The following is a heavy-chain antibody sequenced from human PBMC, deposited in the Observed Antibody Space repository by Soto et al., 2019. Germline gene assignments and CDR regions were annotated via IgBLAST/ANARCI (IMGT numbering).Heavy chain of an antibody. CDR3: ARAGIAAAGRAFDI. CDR1: GFSISSGDYY. CDR2: IYYSGST. J-gene: IGHJ3*02. V-gene: IGHV4-30-4*01. Sequence: SETLSLTCTVSGFSISSGDYYWSWIRQPPGKGLEWIGYIYYSGSTYYNPSLKSRVTISVDTSKNQFSLKLSSVTAADTAVYYCARAGIAAAGRAFDIWGQGTMVTVSS. D-gene: IGHD6-13*01.